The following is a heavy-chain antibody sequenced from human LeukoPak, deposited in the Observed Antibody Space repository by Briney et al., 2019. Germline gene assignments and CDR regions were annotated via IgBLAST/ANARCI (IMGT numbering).Heavy chain of an antibody. Sequence: PGRCLRLSCAASGLTFSDYYMSWIRQAPGKGLEWVSYISSSSSYTNYADSVKGRFTISRDNAKNSLYLQMNSLRAEDTAVYYCARDRRSVYYDILTAKDAFDIWGQGTMVTVSS. V-gene: IGHV3-11*06. CDR2: ISSSSSYT. CDR1: GLTFSDYY. D-gene: IGHD3-9*01. J-gene: IGHJ3*02. CDR3: ARDRRSVYYDILTAKDAFDI.